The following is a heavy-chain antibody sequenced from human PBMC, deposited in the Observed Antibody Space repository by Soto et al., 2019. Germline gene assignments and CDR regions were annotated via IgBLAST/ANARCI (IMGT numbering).Heavy chain of an antibody. CDR3: ARGLRYYDFWSGYTTDNWFDP. CDR1: GGSFSGYY. D-gene: IGHD3-3*01. J-gene: IGHJ5*02. Sequence: SETLSLTCAVYGGSFSGYYWSWIRQPPGKGLEWIGEINHSGSTNYNPSLKSRVTISVDTSKNQFSLKLSSVTAADTAVYYCARGLRYYDFWSGYTTDNWFDPWGQGTLVTVSS. CDR2: INHSGST. V-gene: IGHV4-34*01.